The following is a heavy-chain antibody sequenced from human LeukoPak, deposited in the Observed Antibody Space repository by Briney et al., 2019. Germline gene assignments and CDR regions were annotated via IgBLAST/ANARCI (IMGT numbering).Heavy chain of an antibody. CDR1: GGSISSGSYY. CDR3: AGYDFWSGPVFDY. CDR2: IYTSGST. J-gene: IGHJ4*02. D-gene: IGHD3-3*01. V-gene: IGHV4-61*02. Sequence: PSETLSLTCTVSGGSISSGSYYWSWIRQPAGKGLEWIGRIYTSGSTNYNPSLKSRVTISVDTSNNQFSLKLSSVTAADTAVYYCAGYDFWSGPVFDYWGQGTLVTVSS.